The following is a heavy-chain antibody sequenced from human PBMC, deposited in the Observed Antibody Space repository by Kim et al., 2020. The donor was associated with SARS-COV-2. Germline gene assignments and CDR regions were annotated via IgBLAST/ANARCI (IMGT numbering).Heavy chain of an antibody. Sequence: SGPTLVKPTQTLTLTCTFSGFSLSTSGVGVGWIRQPPGKALEWLSLIYWDGDKRYSPSLKTRLTITKDTSKNQVVLTMTTMDPVDTATYYCAHTEGGSYYDGSTYYLRPRAEYFQHWGQGTLVTVSS. CDR2: IYWDGDK. V-gene: IGHV2-5*02. D-gene: IGHD3-22*01. J-gene: IGHJ1*01. CDR1: GFSLSTSGVG. CDR3: AHTEGGSYYDGSTYYLRPRAEYFQH.